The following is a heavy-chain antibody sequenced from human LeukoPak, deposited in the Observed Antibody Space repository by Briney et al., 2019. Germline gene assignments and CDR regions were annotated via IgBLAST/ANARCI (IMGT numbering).Heavy chain of an antibody. J-gene: IGHJ4*02. CDR1: GFTVSSNY. V-gene: IGHV3-53*01. CDR3: ARGSVFGGFVYY. D-gene: IGHD4-23*01. Sequence: GGSLRLSCAASGFTVSSNYMSWVRQAPGKGLEWVSVIYSGGSTYYADSVQGRFTIPRDNSKNTLYLQMNSLRAEDTAVYYCARGSVFGGFVYYWGQGTLVTVSS. CDR2: IYSGGST.